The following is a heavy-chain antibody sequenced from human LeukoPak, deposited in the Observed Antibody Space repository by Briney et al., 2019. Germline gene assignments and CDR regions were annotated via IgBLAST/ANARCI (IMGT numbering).Heavy chain of an antibody. D-gene: IGHD3-16*01. CDR2: IHTSGST. CDR1: GYSISSGYY. CDR3: TTGGGYDAFDI. Sequence: SETLSLTCTVSGYSISSGYYWSWIRQPAGKGLEWIGRIHTSGSTNYNPSLKSRVTISADTSKNQFFLKLSSVTAADTAVYYCTTGGGYDAFDIWGQGTMVTVSS. V-gene: IGHV4-61*02. J-gene: IGHJ3*02.